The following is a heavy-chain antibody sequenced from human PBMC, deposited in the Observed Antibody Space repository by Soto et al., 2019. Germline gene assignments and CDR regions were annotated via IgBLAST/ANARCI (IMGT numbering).Heavy chain of an antibody. CDR3: ARRVLLWFGESGNYYYYMDV. J-gene: IGHJ6*03. CDR2: MNPNSGNT. V-gene: IGHV1-8*01. CDR1: GYTFTSYD. D-gene: IGHD3-10*01. Sequence: ASVKVSCKASGYTFTSYDINWVRQATGQGLEWMGWMNPNSGNTGYAQKFQGRVTMTRNTSISTAYMELSSLRSEDTAVYYCARRVLLWFGESGNYYYYMDVWGKGTTVTVSS.